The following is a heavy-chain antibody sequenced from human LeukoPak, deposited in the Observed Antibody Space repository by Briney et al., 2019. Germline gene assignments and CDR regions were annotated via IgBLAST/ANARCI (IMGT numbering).Heavy chain of an antibody. Sequence: ASVKVSCKASGYTFTSYGISWVRQAPGQGLEWMGWISAYNGNTNYAQNLQGRVTMTTDTSTSTAYMELRSLRFDDTAVYYCARDPSNTSGRYTYFDYWGQGTLVTVSS. CDR3: ARDPSNTSGRYTYFDY. CDR1: GYTFTSYG. V-gene: IGHV1-18*01. D-gene: IGHD3-16*02. CDR2: ISAYNGNT. J-gene: IGHJ4*02.